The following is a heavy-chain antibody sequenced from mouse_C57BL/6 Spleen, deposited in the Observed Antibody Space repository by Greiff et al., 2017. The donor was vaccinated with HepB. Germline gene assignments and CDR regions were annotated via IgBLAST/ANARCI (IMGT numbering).Heavy chain of an antibody. CDR3: ARSITTVPLDV. D-gene: IGHD1-1*01. V-gene: IGHV1-52*01. J-gene: IGHJ1*03. CDR2: IDPSDSET. Sequence: VQLQQPGAELVRPGSSVKLSCKASGYTFTSYWMHWVKQRPIQGLEWIGNIDPSDSETHYNQKFKDKATLTVDKSSSTACMQLSSLTSEDSAVYYCARSITTVPLDVWGTGTTVTVSS. CDR1: GYTFTSYW.